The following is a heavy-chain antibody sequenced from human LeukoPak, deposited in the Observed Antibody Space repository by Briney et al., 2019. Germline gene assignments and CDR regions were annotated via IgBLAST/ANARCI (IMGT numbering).Heavy chain of an antibody. Sequence: GGSLRLSCAASGFIFGSYSMNWVRQAPGKGLEWVSHINTNGFTTSYADSVKGRFTISRDNAKNSLYLEMNSLRDEDSAVYYCAREGFYGAFDIWGQTTMVTVSS. CDR3: AREGFYGAFDI. D-gene: IGHD3-10*01. CDR1: GFIFGSYS. CDR2: INTNGFTT. J-gene: IGHJ3*02. V-gene: IGHV3-48*02.